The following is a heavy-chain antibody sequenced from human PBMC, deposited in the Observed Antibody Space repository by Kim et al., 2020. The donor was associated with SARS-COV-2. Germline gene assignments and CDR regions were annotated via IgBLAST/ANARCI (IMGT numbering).Heavy chain of an antibody. V-gene: IGHV4-59*01. CDR3: ARVVHGSGPTYYYYYYMDV. CDR1: GGSISSYY. D-gene: IGHD3-10*01. Sequence: SETLSLTCTVSGGSISSYYWSWIRQPPGKGLEWIGYIYYSGSTNFNPSLKSRVTISVDTSKNQFSLKLSSVTAADTAVYYCARVVHGSGPTYYYYYYMDVWGKGTTVTVSS. J-gene: IGHJ6*03. CDR2: IYYSGST.